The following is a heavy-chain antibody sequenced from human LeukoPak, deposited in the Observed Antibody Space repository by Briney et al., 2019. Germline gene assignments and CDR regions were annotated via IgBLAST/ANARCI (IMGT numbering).Heavy chain of an antibody. CDR1: GFTFSSYG. V-gene: IGHV3-30*02. J-gene: IGHJ5*02. D-gene: IGHD1-26*01. CDR2: IRYDGSNK. Sequence: GGSLRLSCAASGFTFSSYGMHWVRQAPGKGLEWVAFIRYDGSNKYYADSVKGRFTISRDNSKNTLYLQMNSLRAEDTAVYYCAKEGIDVVGAPSWFDPWGQGTLVTVSS. CDR3: AKEGIDVVGAPSWFDP.